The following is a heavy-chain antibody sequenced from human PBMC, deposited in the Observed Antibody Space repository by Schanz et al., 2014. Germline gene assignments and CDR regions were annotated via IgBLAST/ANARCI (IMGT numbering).Heavy chain of an antibody. Sequence: QVQLQQWGAGLLKPSETLSLTCAVSGGPFSGYWGWIRQPPGKGLEWIGHRDSSGSTKYNPSLKSRVTISIDTSKNQISLRLRSVTEADTAVYYCARDGLGADYWGQGTLVTVSA. V-gene: IGHV4-34*01. CDR3: ARDGLGADY. CDR2: RDSSGST. CDR1: GGPFSGY. J-gene: IGHJ4*02.